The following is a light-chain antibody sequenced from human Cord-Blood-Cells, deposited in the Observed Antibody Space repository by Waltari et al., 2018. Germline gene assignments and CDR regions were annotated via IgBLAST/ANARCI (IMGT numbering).Light chain of an antibody. CDR2: EGS. V-gene: IGLV2-23*01. CDR3: CSYAGSSTYWV. J-gene: IGLJ3*02. CDR1: SSDVGSYNL. Sequence: QSALTQPASVSGSPGQSITISCTGTSSDVGSYNLVSWYQRHPGKAPKLMIYEGSKRPSAVSNRFSSSKSGNTASLTISGLQAEDEADYYCCSYAGSSTYWVFGGGTKLTVL.